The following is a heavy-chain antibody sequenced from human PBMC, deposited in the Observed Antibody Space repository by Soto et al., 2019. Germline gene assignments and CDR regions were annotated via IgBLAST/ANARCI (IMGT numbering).Heavy chain of an antibody. D-gene: IGHD5-12*01. V-gene: IGHV3-9*01. CDR2: ISWEGGSV. Sequence: EVQLVESGGGLVQPGRSLRLSCTASGFNFDDYAMHWVRQAPGKNMEWVSGISWEGGSVGYADYVKGRFTISRDNAKNXXYREMSTVRSEDSALYYCAKDRGEDFGYDLDYMNYWGQGTLVTVSS. J-gene: IGHJ4*02. CDR1: GFNFDDYA. CDR3: AKDRGEDFGYDLDYMNY.